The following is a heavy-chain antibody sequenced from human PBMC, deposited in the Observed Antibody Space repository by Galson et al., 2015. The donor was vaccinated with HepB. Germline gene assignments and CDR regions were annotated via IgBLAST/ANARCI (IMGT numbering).Heavy chain of an antibody. D-gene: IGHD1-20*01. CDR2: INGRSNSI. V-gene: IGHV3-48*03. CDR1: GFTFSGYE. J-gene: IGHJ4*02. CDR3: ARDNNWSPDY. Sequence: SLRLSCAASGFTFSGYEMNWVRQAPGKGLEWVSYINGRSNSIYYAGSVKGRFTVSRDNAKSSLYLQMNSLRAEDTAVYYCARDNNWSPDYWGQGTLVTVSS.